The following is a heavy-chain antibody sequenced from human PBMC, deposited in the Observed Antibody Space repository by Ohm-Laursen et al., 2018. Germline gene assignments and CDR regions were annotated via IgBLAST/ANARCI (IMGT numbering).Heavy chain of an antibody. J-gene: IGHJ4*02. Sequence: SLRLSCAASGFTFSSYGMHWVRQAPGKGLGWVAVIWYDGSNKYYADSVKGRFTISRDNSKNMLYLQMNSLRAEDTAVYYCAGYSYGNFDYWGQGTLVTVSS. CDR3: AGYSYGNFDY. CDR1: GFTFSSYG. D-gene: IGHD5-18*01. V-gene: IGHV3-33*01. CDR2: IWYDGSNK.